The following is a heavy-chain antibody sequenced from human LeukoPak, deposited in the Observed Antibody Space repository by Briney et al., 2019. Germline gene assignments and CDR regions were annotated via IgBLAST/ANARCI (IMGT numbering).Heavy chain of an antibody. D-gene: IGHD3-3*01. J-gene: IGHJ4*02. CDR2: ISGSGGST. CDR1: GFTFSSYA. CDR3: ASPLLRFLEWSY. Sequence: PGGSLRLSCAASGFTFSSYAMSWVRQAPGKGLEWVSAISGSGGSTYYADSVKGRFTISRDNSKSTLYLQMNSLRAEDTAVYYCASPLLRFLEWSYWGQGTLVTVSS. V-gene: IGHV3-23*01.